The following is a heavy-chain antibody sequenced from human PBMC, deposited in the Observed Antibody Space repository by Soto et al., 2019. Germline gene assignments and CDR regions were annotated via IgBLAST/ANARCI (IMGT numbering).Heavy chain of an antibody. CDR1: GGSMSSRFYY. D-gene: IGHD1-1*01. Sequence: PSVTLSLTCTVPGGSMSSRFYYWGWFRQSPGKGLEWIGNSYYGGTTQYNPSLRSRVAISVDRSKDHFSLRLSSVTAADTAVYFCPSLDSSRDAYNSFDTWGRG. CDR2: SYYGGTT. J-gene: IGHJ4*02. V-gene: IGHV4-39*02. CDR3: PSLDSSRDAYNSFDT.